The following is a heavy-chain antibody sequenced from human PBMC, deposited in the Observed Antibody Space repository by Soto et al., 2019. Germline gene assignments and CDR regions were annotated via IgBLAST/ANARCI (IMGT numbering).Heavy chain of an antibody. CDR3: ARRHSYGSPRQAYYYYGMDV. V-gene: IGHV5-51*01. D-gene: IGHD5-18*01. J-gene: IGHJ6*02. Sequence: PGESLKISCKGSGYSFTSYWIGWVRQMPGKGLEWMGIIYPGDSDTRYSPSFQGQVTISADKSISTAYLQWSSLKASDTAMYYCARRHSYGSPRQAYYYYGMDVWGQGTTVTVSS. CDR2: IYPGDSDT. CDR1: GYSFTSYW.